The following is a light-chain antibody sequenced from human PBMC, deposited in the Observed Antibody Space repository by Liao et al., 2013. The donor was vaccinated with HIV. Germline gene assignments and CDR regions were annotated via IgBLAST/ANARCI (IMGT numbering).Light chain of an antibody. Sequence: SYVLTQSPSVSVSPGQTASITCSGDKLGHKYASWYQQKPGQSPVVVMYQDTKRPSGIPERFSGSKFGNTAILSIRGTQAMDEADYYCQAWDSSTFWVFGGGTKLTVL. V-gene: IGLV3-1*01. CDR2: QDT. CDR1: KLGHKY. J-gene: IGLJ3*02. CDR3: QAWDSSTFWV.